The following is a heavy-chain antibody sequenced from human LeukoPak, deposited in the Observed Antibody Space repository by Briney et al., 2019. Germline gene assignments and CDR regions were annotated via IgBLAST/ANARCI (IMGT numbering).Heavy chain of an antibody. Sequence: GGSLRLSCAGSGFTFSSYAMTWVRQAPGKGLDWVSGISGSGGSTYNADSVKGRFTISGDNSKNTLYLQMNSLRAEDTAVYYCAKDLPGYSSGLYSGWGQGTLVTVSS. CDR2: ISGSGGST. CDR1: GFTFSSYA. D-gene: IGHD6-19*01. CDR3: AKDLPGYSSGLYSG. V-gene: IGHV3-23*01. J-gene: IGHJ4*02.